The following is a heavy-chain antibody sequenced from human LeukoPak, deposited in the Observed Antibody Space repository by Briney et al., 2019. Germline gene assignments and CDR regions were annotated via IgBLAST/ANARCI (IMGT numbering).Heavy chain of an antibody. CDR1: GYSFTGYY. Sequence: ASVKVSCKASGYSFTGYYIHWVRQAPGQGPEWMGWINPNSGSTKYAQKLQGRVTITRDTSITTDYMELSRLRSDDSAVYYCARADYCDSGDYSAPFDSWGQGTLITVSS. V-gene: IGHV1-2*02. CDR3: ARADYCDSGDYSAPFDS. J-gene: IGHJ4*02. D-gene: IGHD3-22*01. CDR2: INPNSGST.